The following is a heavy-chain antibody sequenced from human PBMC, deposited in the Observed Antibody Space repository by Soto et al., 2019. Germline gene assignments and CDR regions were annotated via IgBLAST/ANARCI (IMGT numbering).Heavy chain of an antibody. J-gene: IGHJ4*02. D-gene: IGHD6-19*01. CDR1: GFTFSSYA. CDR3: ARDLVSGWYGSFDY. V-gene: IGHV3-30-3*01. Sequence: QVQLVESGGGVVQPGRSLRLSCAASGFTFSSYAMHWVRQAPGKGLEWVAVISYDGSNKYYADSVKGRFTISRDNSKNPLYLQMNSLRAEDTAVYYCARDLVSGWYGSFDYWGQGTLVTVSS. CDR2: ISYDGSNK.